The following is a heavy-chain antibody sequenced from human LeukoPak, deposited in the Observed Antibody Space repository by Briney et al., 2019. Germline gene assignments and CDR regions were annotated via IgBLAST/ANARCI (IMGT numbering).Heavy chain of an antibody. Sequence: TGGSLRLSCAASGFTFSSYEMNWVRQAPGKGLEWVSYISSSSSTIYYADSVKCRFTISRDNAKNSLYLQMNSLRAEDTAVYYCAELGITMIGGVWGKGTTVTISS. CDR1: GFTFSSYE. J-gene: IGHJ6*04. CDR3: AELGITMIGGV. CDR2: ISSSSSTI. D-gene: IGHD3-10*02. V-gene: IGHV3-48*03.